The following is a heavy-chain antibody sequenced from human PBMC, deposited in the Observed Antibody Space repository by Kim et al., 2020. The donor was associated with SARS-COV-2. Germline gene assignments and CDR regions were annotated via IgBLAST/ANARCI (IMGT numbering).Heavy chain of an antibody. Sequence: GGSLRLSCAASGFRFSNYEMHWVRQTPGKGLEWISYISSISRSIYYADSVKGRFTISRDNAKNSLYLQMNSLRAEDTAVYYCATPAATDGWYFDYWGRGTLVTVSS. J-gene: IGHJ4*02. CDR3: ATPAATDGWYFDY. CDR1: GFRFSNYE. CDR2: ISSISRSI. D-gene: IGHD6-19*01. V-gene: IGHV3-48*03.